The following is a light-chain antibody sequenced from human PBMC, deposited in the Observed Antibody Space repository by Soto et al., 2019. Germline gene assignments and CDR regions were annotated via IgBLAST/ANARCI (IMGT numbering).Light chain of an antibody. Sequence: EFVFTNSEGTLSVSPGERAALSCRASQSVSDNYLAWYQQKPGQAPRLVISGASSRATGIPDRFSASGSGTDFTLTISRLEAEDFAVYYCQQYSRAPLTFGQGTKVDIK. V-gene: IGKV3-20*01. CDR1: QSVSDNY. CDR2: GAS. CDR3: QQYSRAPLT. J-gene: IGKJ1*01.